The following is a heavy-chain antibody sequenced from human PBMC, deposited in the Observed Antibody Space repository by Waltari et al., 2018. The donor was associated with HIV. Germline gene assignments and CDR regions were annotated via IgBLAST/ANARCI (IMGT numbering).Heavy chain of an antibody. J-gene: IGHJ4*02. CDR3: ARGVEGYCTSTSCYLLY. CDR1: GFTVSSNY. CDR2: IYSGGST. Sequence: DVQLVETGGGLIQPGGSLRLSCAASGFTVSSNYMSWVRQAPGKGRECVSGIYSGGSTYYADSVRGRFTSSRDNSKNTLYLQMNSLTAEDTAVYYCARGVEGYCTSTSCYLLYWGQGTLVAVSS. D-gene: IGHD2-2*01. V-gene: IGHV3-53*02.